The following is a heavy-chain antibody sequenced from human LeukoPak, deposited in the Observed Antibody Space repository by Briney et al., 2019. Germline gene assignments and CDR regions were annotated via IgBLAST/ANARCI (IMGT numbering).Heavy chain of an antibody. V-gene: IGHV3-7*01. CDR3: ATTAATAGGPY. CDR1: GFTFTDFW. Sequence: GGSLRLSCAASGFTFTDFWMTWVRQAPGKGLEWVANIKEDSRATFYGASVKGRFTISRDNSKSSLYLQMNSLRVEDTAVYYCATTAATAGGPYWGQGTLVTVSS. CDR2: IKEDSRAT. D-gene: IGHD6-13*01. J-gene: IGHJ4*02.